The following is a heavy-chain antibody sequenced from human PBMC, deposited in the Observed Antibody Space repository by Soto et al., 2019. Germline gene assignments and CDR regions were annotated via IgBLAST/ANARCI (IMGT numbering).Heavy chain of an antibody. Sequence: ASVKVSCQASGYTFTGYYMHWVRQAPGQGLEWMGWINPNSGGTNYAQKFQGRVTMTRDTSISTAYMELSRLRSDDTAVYYCAIRGWGARERIDDWGQGTLGTVSS. J-gene: IGHJ4*02. V-gene: IGHV1-2*02. CDR2: INPNSGGT. CDR3: AIRGWGARERIDD. CDR1: GYTFTGYY. D-gene: IGHD3-16*01.